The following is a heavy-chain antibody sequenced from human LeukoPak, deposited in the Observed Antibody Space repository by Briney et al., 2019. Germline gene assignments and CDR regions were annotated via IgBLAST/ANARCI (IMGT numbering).Heavy chain of an antibody. CDR3: ARDSDSSDWWKNDAFDI. D-gene: IGHD6-19*01. Sequence: ASVKVSCKASGYTFTSYGISWVRQAPGQGLEWMGWISAYNGNTNYAQKLQDRVTMTTDTSTSTAYMELRSLRSDDTAVYYCARDSDSSDWWKNDAFDIWGQGTMVTVSS. CDR2: ISAYNGNT. V-gene: IGHV1-18*01. CDR1: GYTFTSYG. J-gene: IGHJ3*02.